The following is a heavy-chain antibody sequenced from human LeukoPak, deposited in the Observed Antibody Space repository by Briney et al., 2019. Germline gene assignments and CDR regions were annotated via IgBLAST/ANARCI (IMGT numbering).Heavy chain of an antibody. CDR1: GFTFNSYA. V-gene: IGHV3-23*01. Sequence: GGSLRLSCAASGFTFNSYAMGWVRQAPGKRLEWVSVISGSGTSSCYADSVKGRFTISRDNSKNTLYLQMNSLRAEDTAVYYCAKGSRSDARYYFDYWGQGTLVTVSS. CDR3: AKGSRSDARYYFDY. CDR2: ISGSGTSS. D-gene: IGHD2-15*01. J-gene: IGHJ4*02.